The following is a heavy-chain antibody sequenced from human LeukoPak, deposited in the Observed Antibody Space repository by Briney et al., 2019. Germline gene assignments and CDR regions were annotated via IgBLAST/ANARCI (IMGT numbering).Heavy chain of an antibody. CDR1: GGSISSSSYY. J-gene: IGHJ4*02. Sequence: SETLSLTCTVSGGSISSSSYYWGWIRQPPGKGLEWIGSIYYSGSTYYNPSLKSRVTISVDTSKNQFSLRLSSVTAADTAVYYCARRTFGGVIAYWGQGTLVTVSP. CDR3: ARRTFGGVIAY. CDR2: IYYSGST. D-gene: IGHD3-16*02. V-gene: IGHV4-39*07.